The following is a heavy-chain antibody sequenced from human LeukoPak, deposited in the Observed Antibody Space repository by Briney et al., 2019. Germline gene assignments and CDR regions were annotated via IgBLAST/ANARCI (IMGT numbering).Heavy chain of an antibody. D-gene: IGHD5-12*01. CDR3: ARAVGEWLRLGGYYMDV. Sequence: SETLSLTCTVSGGSISSYYWSWIRQPPGKGLEWIGYIYYSGSTNYNPSLKSRVTISVDTSKNQFSLKLSSVTAADTAVYYCARAVGEWLRLGGYYMDVWGKGTTVTVSS. CDR2: IYYSGST. CDR1: GGSISSYY. J-gene: IGHJ6*03. V-gene: IGHV4-59*01.